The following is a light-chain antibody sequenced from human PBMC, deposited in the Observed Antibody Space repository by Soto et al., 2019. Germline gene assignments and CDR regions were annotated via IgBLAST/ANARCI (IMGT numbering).Light chain of an antibody. V-gene: IGLV2-14*01. Sequence: QSALTQPASVSGSPGQSITISCTGTSSDVGSYNYVSWYQQHPGKAPKLMISGVSDRPSGVSNRFSGSKSGNTASLTISGLQAEDEADYYCSSYTASSTLWVFGGGTKLTVL. J-gene: IGLJ3*02. CDR2: GVS. CDR3: SSYTASSTLWV. CDR1: SSDVGSYNY.